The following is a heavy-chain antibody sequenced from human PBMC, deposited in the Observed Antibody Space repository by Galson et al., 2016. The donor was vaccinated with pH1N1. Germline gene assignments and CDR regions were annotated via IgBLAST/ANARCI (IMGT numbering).Heavy chain of an antibody. CDR3: ARQEGYNAGRGDFGAYDI. V-gene: IGHV5-51*01. Sequence: QSGAEVKKPGESLKISCKGSGYRFSNYWIGWMRQMPGKGLECMGIIYPADSHTKYSQSFQGQVTISVDKSDSSAYLQWSRLKASDTAMYYCARQEGYNAGRGDFGAYDIWGQGTMVTVSP. CDR1: GYRFSNYW. D-gene: IGHD5-12*01. J-gene: IGHJ3*02. CDR2: IYPADSHT.